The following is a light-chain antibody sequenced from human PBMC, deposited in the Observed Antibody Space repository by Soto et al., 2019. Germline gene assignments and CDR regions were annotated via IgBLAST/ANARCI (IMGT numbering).Light chain of an antibody. CDR3: QQRIKWPIT. Sequence: EIVLTQSPGTLSLSPGARATLSCRASQSVSTSSLAWYQQKGGQAPRLLIHGASSRATGIPDRFSGSGSGTDFTLTISSLEPADSAVYYCQQRIKWPITFGQGTRLEIK. V-gene: IGKV3D-20*02. CDR1: QSVSTSS. J-gene: IGKJ5*01. CDR2: GAS.